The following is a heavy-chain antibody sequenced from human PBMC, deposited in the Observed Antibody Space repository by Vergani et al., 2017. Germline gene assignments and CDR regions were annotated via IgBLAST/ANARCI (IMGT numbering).Heavy chain of an antibody. V-gene: IGHV1-69*01. CDR3: ASPEGYYGSGSSFDY. J-gene: IGHJ4*02. D-gene: IGHD3-10*01. CDR2: INPIFGTA. CDR1: GYTFTGYY. Sequence: QVQLVQSGAEVKKPGASVTVSCKASGYTFTGYYMHWVRQAPGQGPEWMGWINPIFGTANYAQKFQGRVTITADESTSTAYMELSSLRSEDTAVYYYASPEGYYGSGSSFDYWGQGTLVTVSS.